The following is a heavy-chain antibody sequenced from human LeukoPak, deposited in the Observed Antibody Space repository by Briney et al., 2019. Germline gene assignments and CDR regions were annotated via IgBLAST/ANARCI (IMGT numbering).Heavy chain of an antibody. CDR1: GFTFSTYW. J-gene: IGHJ5*01. V-gene: IGHV3-7*03. Sequence: GGSLRLSCAASGFTFSTYWMSWVRQAPGKGLEWVANIKQDGSEKYYLDSVKGRFTISRDNAKNSLYLQMNSLRAEDTAVYYCAKDQISGTRGWFESWGQGTLVTVSS. CDR2: IKQDGSEK. CDR3: AKDQISGTRGWFES. D-gene: IGHD6-13*01.